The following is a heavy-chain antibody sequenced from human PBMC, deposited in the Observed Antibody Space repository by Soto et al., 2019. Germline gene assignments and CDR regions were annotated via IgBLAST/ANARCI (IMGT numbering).Heavy chain of an antibody. CDR1: GYTFISYG. D-gene: IGHD6-19*01. CDR3: ARDRPIQCHSPQGYYYYYMDV. V-gene: IGHV1-18*01. Sequence: ASVKVSCKASGYTFISYGISWVRQAPGQGLEWMGWISAYNGNTNYAQKLQGRVTMTTDTSTSTAYMELRSLRSDDTAVYYCARDRPIQCHSPQGYYYYYMDVWGKGTTVTVSS. CDR2: ISAYNGNT. J-gene: IGHJ6*03.